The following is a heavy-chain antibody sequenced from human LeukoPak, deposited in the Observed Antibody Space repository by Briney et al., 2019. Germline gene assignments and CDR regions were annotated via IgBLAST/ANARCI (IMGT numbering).Heavy chain of an antibody. D-gene: IGHD4-17*01. Sequence: PGRSLRLSCAASGFTFSSYAMHWVRQAPGKGLEWVSAISGSGGSTYYADSVKGRFTISRDNSKNTLYLQMNSLRAEDTAVYYCAKGPPLYGGVRDWYFDLWGRGTLVTVSS. CDR3: AKGPPLYGGVRDWYFDL. V-gene: IGHV3-23*01. CDR2: ISGSGGST. J-gene: IGHJ2*01. CDR1: GFTFSSYA.